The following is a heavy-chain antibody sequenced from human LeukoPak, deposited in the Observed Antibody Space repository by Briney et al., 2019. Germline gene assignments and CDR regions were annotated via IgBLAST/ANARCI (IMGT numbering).Heavy chain of an antibody. Sequence: SETLSLTCAVSDDSFSSHYWTWIRQPPRKGLEWIGYISYIGSTNYNPSLKSRVTISIDTSKNQFSLKLTSVTAADTAVYYCARDLVTVTKGFDIWGQGTMVSVSS. J-gene: IGHJ3*02. CDR3: ARDLVTVTKGFDI. V-gene: IGHV4-59*11. CDR2: ISYIGST. D-gene: IGHD4-17*01. CDR1: DDSFSSHY.